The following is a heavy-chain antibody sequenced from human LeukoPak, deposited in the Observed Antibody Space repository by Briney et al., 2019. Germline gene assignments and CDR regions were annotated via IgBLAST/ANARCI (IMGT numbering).Heavy chain of an antibody. D-gene: IGHD4-17*01. CDR1: GGTFSSYA. J-gene: IGHJ4*02. CDR2: IIPIFGTA. Sequence: SVKVSCKASGGTFSSYAISWVRQAPGQGLEWMGGIIPIFGTANCAQKFQGRVTITADESTSTAYMELSSLRSEDTAVYYCASLHDYGDQPAQFDYWGQGTLVTVSS. CDR3: ASLHDYGDQPAQFDY. V-gene: IGHV1-69*13.